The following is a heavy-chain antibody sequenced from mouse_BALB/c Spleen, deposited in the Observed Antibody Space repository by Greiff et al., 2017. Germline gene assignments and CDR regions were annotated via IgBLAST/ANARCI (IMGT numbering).Heavy chain of an antibody. CDR3: ARGTTLY. J-gene: IGHJ3*01. Sequence: QVQLQQSGAELAKPGASVKMSCKASGYTFTSYWMHWVKQRPGQGLEWIGYINPSTGYTEYNQKFKDKATLTADKSSSTAYMQLSSLTSEDSAVYYCARGTTLYWGQGTLVTVSA. D-gene: IGHD2-12*01. V-gene: IGHV1-7*01. CDR2: INPSTGYT. CDR1: GYTFTSYW.